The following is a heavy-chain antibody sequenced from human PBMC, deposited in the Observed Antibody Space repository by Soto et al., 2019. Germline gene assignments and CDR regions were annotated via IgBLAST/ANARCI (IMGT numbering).Heavy chain of an antibody. CDR1: GYTFTRDY. J-gene: IGHJ4*02. CDR2: MNASGGGT. CDR3: TRAFNYDFWSGYGQYYFDY. D-gene: IGHD3-3*01. Sequence: ASVKVSCKASGYTFTRDYMHLVRQAPGQGLEGMGEMNASGGGTSYAQKFQGRGTMTRDTSTSTVYMELSSLRSEDTAVYYCTRAFNYDFWSGYGQYYFDYWGQGTLVTVSS. V-gene: IGHV1-46*01.